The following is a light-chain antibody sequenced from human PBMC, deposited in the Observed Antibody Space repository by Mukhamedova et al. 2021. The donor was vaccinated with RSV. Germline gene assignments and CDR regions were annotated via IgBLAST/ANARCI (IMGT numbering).Light chain of an antibody. V-gene: IGKV1-13*02. CDR2: DAS. CDR3: QQFNRYPSIT. J-gene: IGKJ5*01. Sequence: WYQRRVHGKAAKLLIYDASDLESGVPSRFSGSGSGTDFTLTISSLQPEDFATYYCQQFNRYPSITFGQGTRLDIK.